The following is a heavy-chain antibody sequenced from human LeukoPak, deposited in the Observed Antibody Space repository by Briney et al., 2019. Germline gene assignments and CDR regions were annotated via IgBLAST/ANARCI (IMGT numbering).Heavy chain of an antibody. CDR1: GGSISSYY. J-gene: IGHJ4*02. Sequence: SETLSLTCTVSGGSISSYYWSWIRQPPGKGLEWIGYIYYSGSTNYNPSLKSRVTISVDTSKNQFSLKLSSVTAADTAVYCCARSGVVVAPFDYWGQGTLVTVSS. CDR2: IYYSGST. D-gene: IGHD2-15*01. CDR3: ARSGVVVAPFDY. V-gene: IGHV4-59*01.